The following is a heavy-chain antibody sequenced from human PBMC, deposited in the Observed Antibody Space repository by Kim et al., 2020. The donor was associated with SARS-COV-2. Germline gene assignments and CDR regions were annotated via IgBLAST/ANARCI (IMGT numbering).Heavy chain of an antibody. V-gene: IGHV1-2*06. CDR2: INPNSGGT. Sequence: ASVKVSCKASGYTFTGYYMHWVRQAPGQGLEWMGRINPNSGGTNYAQKFQGRVTMTRDTSISTAYMELSSLRSDDTAVYYCVCGYYRPTPPGTFDVWGQGKMVTVSS. CDR3: VCGYYRPTPPGTFDV. J-gene: IGHJ3*01. D-gene: IGHD3-22*01. CDR1: GYTFTGYY.